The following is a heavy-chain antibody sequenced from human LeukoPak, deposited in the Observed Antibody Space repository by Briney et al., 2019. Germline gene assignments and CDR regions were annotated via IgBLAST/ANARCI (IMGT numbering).Heavy chain of an antibody. CDR2: ISAYNGNT. CDR1: GYTFTSYG. J-gene: IGHJ4*02. CDR3: AKALRFLEWLSY. D-gene: IGHD3-3*01. Sequence: ASVKVSCKASGYTFTSYGISWVRQAPGQGLEWMGWISAYNGNTNYAQKLQGRVTMTTDTSTSTAYMELRSLRSDDTAVYYCAKALRFLEWLSYWGQGTLVTVSS. V-gene: IGHV1-18*01.